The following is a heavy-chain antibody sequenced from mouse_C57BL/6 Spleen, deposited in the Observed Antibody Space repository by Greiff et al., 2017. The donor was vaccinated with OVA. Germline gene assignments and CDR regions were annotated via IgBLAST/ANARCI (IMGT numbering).Heavy chain of an antibody. J-gene: IGHJ1*03. D-gene: IGHD2-10*02. CDR1: GYTFTDYY. CDR2: INPNNGGT. CDR3: ARRNWYGNYRWYFDV. V-gene: IGHV1-26*01. Sequence: VQLQQSGPELVKPGASVKISCKASGYTFTDYYMNWVKQSHGKSLEWIGDINPNNGGTSYNQKFKGKATLTVDKSSSTAYMELRSLTSEDSAVYYCARRNWYGNYRWYFDVWGTGTTVTVSS.